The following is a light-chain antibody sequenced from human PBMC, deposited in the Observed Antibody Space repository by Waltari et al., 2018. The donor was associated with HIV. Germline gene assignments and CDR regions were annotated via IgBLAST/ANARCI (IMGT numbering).Light chain of an antibody. CDR1: NSNLGSNT. CDR3: CSSTGDSNYV. V-gene: IGLV1-44*01. Sequence: QSVLTQPPSASVTPGQRVTTSCSGSNSNLGSNTVTWYQQLPGTAPKLLIYNNNPRPSGVPDRFSGSKSGTSASLTISGLQAEDEADYYCCSSTGDSNYVFGTGTKVTV. CDR2: NNN. J-gene: IGLJ1*01.